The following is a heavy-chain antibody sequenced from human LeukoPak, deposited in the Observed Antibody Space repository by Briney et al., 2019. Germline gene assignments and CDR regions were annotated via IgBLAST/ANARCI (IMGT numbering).Heavy chain of an antibody. CDR2: ISWDGGST. CDR3: SXXXGXXPYTVTTGPSFDY. CDR1: GFTFDDYT. J-gene: IGHJ4*02. Sequence: PGGSLRLSCAPSGFTFDDYTMHWVRQAPGKGLEGVSLISWDGGSTYYADSVKGRFTISRDNSKNSLYLQMNSLRTEDPALYYSSXXXGXXPYTVTTGPSFDYWGQGTLVTVSS. V-gene: IGHV3-43*01. D-gene: IGHD4-17*01.